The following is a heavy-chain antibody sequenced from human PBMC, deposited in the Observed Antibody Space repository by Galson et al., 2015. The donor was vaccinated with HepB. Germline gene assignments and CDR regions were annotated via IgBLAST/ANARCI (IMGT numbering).Heavy chain of an antibody. CDR3: ARHRWGGYYYGSGAAGHFDY. CDR2: IYYSGST. Sequence: LTCTVSGGSISSSSYYWGWIRQPPGKGLEWIGSIYYSGSTYYNPSLKSRVTISVDTSKNQFSLKLSSVTAADTAVYYCARHRWGGYYYGSGAAGHFDYWGQGTLVTVSS. J-gene: IGHJ4*02. D-gene: IGHD3-10*01. CDR1: GGSISSSSYY. V-gene: IGHV4-39*01.